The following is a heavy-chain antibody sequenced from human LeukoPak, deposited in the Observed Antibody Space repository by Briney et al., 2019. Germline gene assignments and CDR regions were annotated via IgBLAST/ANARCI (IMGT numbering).Heavy chain of an antibody. CDR2: IWYDGSNK. D-gene: IGHD3-10*01. CDR1: GFTFSSYG. CDR3: ARDYYYGSGSYVDY. Sequence: GGSLRLSCAASGFTFSSYGMHWVRQAPGKGLEWVAVIWYDGSNKYYADSVKGRFTISRDDSKNTLYLQMNSQRAEDTAVYYCARDYYYGSGSYVDYWGQGTLVTVSS. V-gene: IGHV3-33*01. J-gene: IGHJ4*02.